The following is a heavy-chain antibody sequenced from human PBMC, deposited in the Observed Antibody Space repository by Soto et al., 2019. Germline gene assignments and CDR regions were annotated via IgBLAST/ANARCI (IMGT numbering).Heavy chain of an antibody. D-gene: IGHD5-12*01. V-gene: IGHV3-74*01. Sequence: GGSLRLSCTASGFTFGSDWMHWVRQAPGKGLVWVSRINSVGSTTTYADSVKGRFTISRDNAKNTLYLQMNSLRAEDTAVYYCARALGGFDDYWGQGTLVTVSS. CDR1: GFTFGSDW. CDR2: INSVGSTT. J-gene: IGHJ4*02. CDR3: ARALGGFDDY.